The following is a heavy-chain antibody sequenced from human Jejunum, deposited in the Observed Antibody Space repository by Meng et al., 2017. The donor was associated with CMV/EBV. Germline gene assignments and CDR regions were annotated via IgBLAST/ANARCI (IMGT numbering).Heavy chain of an antibody. CDR3: ARRVGSGKYYFDY. D-gene: IGHD3-10*01. CDR1: GGSLNGYY. J-gene: IGHJ4*02. Sequence: TCDVSGGSLNGYYCSWIRQPPGKGLEWIGEINYSESTNYNPSLKSRVTISVDMSKNQCSLKLRSATAADTGVYYCARRVGSGKYYFDYWSQGTLVTVSS. CDR2: INYSEST. V-gene: IGHV4-34*01.